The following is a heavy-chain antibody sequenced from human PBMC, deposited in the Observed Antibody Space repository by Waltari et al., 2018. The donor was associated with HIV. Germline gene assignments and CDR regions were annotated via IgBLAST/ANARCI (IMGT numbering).Heavy chain of an antibody. CDR2: IDYTGRA. CDR3: ARHALRVGAAYWNFDL. D-gene: IGHD1-26*01. J-gene: IGHJ2*01. CDR1: GGSVSSSSYF. V-gene: IGHV4-39*01. Sequence: QLQLQESGPGLVKPSETLSLTCTVSGGSVSSSSYFWGWIRQPPGKGLEWIGRIDYTGRAYYNPSLKSRVTISVDTYKNQFSLKVTSVTAADTAVYYCARHALRVGAAYWNFDLWGRGTLVTVSS.